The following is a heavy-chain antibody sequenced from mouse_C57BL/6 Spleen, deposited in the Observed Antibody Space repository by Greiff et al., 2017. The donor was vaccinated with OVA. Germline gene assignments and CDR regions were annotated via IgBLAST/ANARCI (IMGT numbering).Heavy chain of an antibody. Sequence: DVKLVESGGGLVKPGGSLKLSCAASGFTFSSYAMSWVRQTPEKRLEWVATISDGGSYTYYPDNVKGRFTISRDNAKNNLYLQMSHLKSEDTAMYYCARDPTIDWFAYWGQGTLVTVSA. D-gene: IGHD2-12*01. CDR2: ISDGGSYT. CDR3: ARDPTIDWFAY. V-gene: IGHV5-4*01. J-gene: IGHJ3*01. CDR1: GFTFSSYA.